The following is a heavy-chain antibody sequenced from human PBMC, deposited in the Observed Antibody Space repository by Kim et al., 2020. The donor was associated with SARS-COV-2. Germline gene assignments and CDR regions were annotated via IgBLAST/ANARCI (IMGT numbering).Heavy chain of an antibody. Sequence: SDAQKFQGRGTMTRDTSTSTVYMELSSLRSEDTAVYYCARVASSGDWFDPWGQGTLVTVSS. V-gene: IGHV1-46*01. D-gene: IGHD6-25*01. J-gene: IGHJ5*02. CDR3: ARVASSGDWFDP.